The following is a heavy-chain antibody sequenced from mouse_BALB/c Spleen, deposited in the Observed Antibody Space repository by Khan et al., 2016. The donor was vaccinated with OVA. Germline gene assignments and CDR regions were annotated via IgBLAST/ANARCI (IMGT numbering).Heavy chain of an antibody. Sequence: VQLKESGPDLVKPSQSLSLTCTVTGYSITSGYSWHWIRQFPGNKLEWMGYIHYSGSNNYNPSLKSRISITRDTSKNQFFLQLNSVTTEDTATNYCARSGTTVVAYWYFDVWGAGTTVTVSS. CDR3: ARSGTTVVAYWYFDV. V-gene: IGHV3-1*02. J-gene: IGHJ1*01. D-gene: IGHD1-1*01. CDR1: GYSITSGYS. CDR2: IHYSGSN.